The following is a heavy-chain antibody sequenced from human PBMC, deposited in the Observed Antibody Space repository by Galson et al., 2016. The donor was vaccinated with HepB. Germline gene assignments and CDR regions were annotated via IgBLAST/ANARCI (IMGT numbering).Heavy chain of an antibody. J-gene: IGHJ5*02. CDR3: ARDREGAAGWFDP. V-gene: IGHV3-48*01. CDR1: GFTFNTYS. CDR2: ISTSDYTT. Sequence: LRLSCAASGFTFNTYSMNWARQAPGKGLEWVAYISTSDYTTYYADPVKGRFTISRDNAKNSLYLQMDSLRADDTGVYYCARDREGAAGWFDPWGQGTLVTVSS. D-gene: IGHD6-13*01.